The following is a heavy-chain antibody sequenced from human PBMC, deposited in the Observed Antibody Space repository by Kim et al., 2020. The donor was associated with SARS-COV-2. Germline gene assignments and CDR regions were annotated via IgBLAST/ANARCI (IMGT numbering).Heavy chain of an antibody. CDR2: IYYSGST. V-gene: IGHV4-59*13. J-gene: IGHJ4*02. CDR1: GGSISSYY. Sequence: SETLSLTCTVSGGSISSYYWSWIRQPPGKGLEWIGYIYYSGSTNYNPSLKSRVTISVDTSKNQFSLKLSSVTAADTAVYYCARVKTRIMGAMVRGVVFDYWGQGTLVTVSS. CDR3: ARVKTRIMGAMVRGVVFDY. D-gene: IGHD3-10*01.